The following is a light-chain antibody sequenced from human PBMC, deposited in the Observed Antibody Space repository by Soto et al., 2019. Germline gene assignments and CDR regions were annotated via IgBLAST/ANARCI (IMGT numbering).Light chain of an antibody. Sequence: DIVMTQSPDSLAVSLGERATINCKSSQSVLYSSNNKNYLAWYQQKPGQPPKLLIYWASTRESGVPDRFSGSGSGTDFSLTISSLQADDGAVYYCQQYYRPWTFGQGTKVEIK. CDR3: QQYYRPWT. CDR1: QSVLYSSNNKNY. CDR2: WAS. V-gene: IGKV4-1*01. J-gene: IGKJ1*01.